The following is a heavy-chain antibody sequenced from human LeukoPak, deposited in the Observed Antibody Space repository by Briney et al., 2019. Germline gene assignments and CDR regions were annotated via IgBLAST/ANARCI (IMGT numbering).Heavy chain of an antibody. J-gene: IGHJ6*03. CDR2: ISGSGGST. D-gene: IGHD1-1*01. CDR1: GFTFSSYA. Sequence: GGSLRLSCAASGFTFSSYAMSWVRQAPGKGLEWVSAISGSGGSTYYADSVKGRFTISRDNSKNTLYLQMNSLRAEDTAVYYCAKGDAVQYYYYYYYMDVWGKGTTVTVSS. CDR3: AKGDAVQYYYYYYYMDV. V-gene: IGHV3-23*01.